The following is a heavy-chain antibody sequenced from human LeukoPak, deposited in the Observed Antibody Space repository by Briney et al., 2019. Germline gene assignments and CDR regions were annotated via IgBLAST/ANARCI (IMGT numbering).Heavy chain of an antibody. CDR2: ISGSGGST. D-gene: IGHD2-21*02. CDR1: GFTFSSHA. V-gene: IGHV3-23*01. CDR3: AKDRKIPAYCGGDCYWDAFDI. J-gene: IGHJ3*02. Sequence: GGSLRLSCAASGFTFSSHAMSWVRQAPGKGLEWVSAISGSGGSTYYADSVKGRFTISRDNSKNTLYLQMNSLRAEDTAVYYCAKDRKIPAYCGGDCYWDAFDIWGQGTMVTVSS.